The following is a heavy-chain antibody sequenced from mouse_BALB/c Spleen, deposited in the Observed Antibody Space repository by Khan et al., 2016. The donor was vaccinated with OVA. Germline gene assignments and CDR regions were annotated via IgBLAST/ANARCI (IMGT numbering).Heavy chain of an antibody. Sequence: EVQLQQSGTVLARPGASVKMSCKASGYSFTSYLIHWVKQRPGQGLEWIGDIYPGNSDTSYNQKFKDKAKLTAVTSASTAYMELSSLTNEDSAVYYCTRGGYRSFAYWGQGTLVTVSA. CDR1: GYSFTSYL. V-gene: IGHV1-5*01. CDR2: IYPGNSDT. CDR3: TRGGYRSFAY. J-gene: IGHJ3*01. D-gene: IGHD2-14*01.